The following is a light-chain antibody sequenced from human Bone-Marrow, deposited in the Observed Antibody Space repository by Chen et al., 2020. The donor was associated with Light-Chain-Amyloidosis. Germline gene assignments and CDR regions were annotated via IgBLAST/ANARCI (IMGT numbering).Light chain of an antibody. V-gene: IGLV6-57*01. CDR1: SCSIDTNY. CDR2: EDD. Sequence: FMLTQPPSVSESPGKTVSITCTRSSCSIDTNYGQWYQQSPGSSPTPVIYEDDQRPSGVPDRFSGSSDRSSNAASLTIVGLKTEDEADYYCQSYQGSSQGVFGGGTKLTVL. CDR3: QSYQGSSQGV. J-gene: IGLJ3*02.